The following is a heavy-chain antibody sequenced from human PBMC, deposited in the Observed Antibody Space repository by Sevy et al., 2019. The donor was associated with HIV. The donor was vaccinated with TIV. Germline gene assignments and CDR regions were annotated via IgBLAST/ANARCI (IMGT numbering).Heavy chain of an antibody. CDR1: GGSISSYY. CDR3: ARVELWGRAAAGTQLGYYMDV. V-gene: IGHV4-59*01. D-gene: IGHD6-13*01. CDR2: IYYSGST. J-gene: IGHJ6*03. Sequence: SETLSLTCTVSGGSISSYYWSWIRQPPGKGLEWIGYIYYSGSTNYNPSLKSRVTISVDTSKNQFSLKLSSVTAADTAVYYGARVELWGRAAAGTQLGYYMDVWGKGTTVTVSS.